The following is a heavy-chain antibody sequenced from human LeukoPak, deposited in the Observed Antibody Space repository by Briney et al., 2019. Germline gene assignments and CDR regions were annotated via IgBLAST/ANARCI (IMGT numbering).Heavy chain of an antibody. CDR3: ARDSLYGVVDY. Sequence: ASVKVSCKTSGYTFTSYYIHWVRQAPGQGLEWMGIINPSGGSTSYAQKFQGRVTMTRDTSTSTVYMYLSSLRSEDTAVYYCARDSLYGVVDYWGQGTLVTVSS. V-gene: IGHV1-46*01. CDR2: INPSGGST. J-gene: IGHJ4*02. CDR1: GYTFTSYY. D-gene: IGHD4-17*01.